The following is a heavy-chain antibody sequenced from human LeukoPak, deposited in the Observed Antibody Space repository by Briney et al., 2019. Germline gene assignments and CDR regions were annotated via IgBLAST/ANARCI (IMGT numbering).Heavy chain of an antibody. D-gene: IGHD2-15*01. CDR2: INWNGGST. CDR1: GFTFDDYG. V-gene: IGHV3-20*04. Sequence: GGSLRLSCAASGFTFDDYGMSWVRQAPGKGLEWVSGINWNGGSTGYADSVKGRFTISRDNAKNSLYLQMNSLRAEDTALYYCARDLGYCSGGSCYSLSLDFWGKGTTVTVSS. CDR3: ARDLGYCSGGSCYSLSLDF. J-gene: IGHJ6*04.